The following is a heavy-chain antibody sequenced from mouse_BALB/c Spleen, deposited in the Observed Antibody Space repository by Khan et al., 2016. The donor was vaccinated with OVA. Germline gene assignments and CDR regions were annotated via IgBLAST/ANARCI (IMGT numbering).Heavy chain of an antibody. V-gene: IGHV1-7*01. CDR3: TRDRIDY. CDR1: GYTFTTYW. CDR2: INPTSGYT. J-gene: IGHJ2*01. Sequence: QVQLMESGAELAKPGASVKLSCKASGYTFTTYWMHWVKQRPGQGLEWIGYINPTSGYTDYNETFKDRATLSADRSSSTVFLQLSSLTSEDSAVYYCTRDRIDYWGQGTTLTVSS.